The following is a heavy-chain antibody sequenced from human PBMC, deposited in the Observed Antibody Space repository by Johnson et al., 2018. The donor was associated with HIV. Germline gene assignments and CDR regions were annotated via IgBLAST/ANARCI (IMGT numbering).Heavy chain of an antibody. J-gene: IGHJ3*02. CDR2: ISYDGSTE. CDR1: GFTFSSYD. V-gene: IGHV3-30*18. Sequence: QVQLVESGGGVVQPGRSLRLSCAASGFTFSSYDMHWVGQAPGKGMDWVAFISYDGSTEYSADSVKGRFTISRDNSKNAMYLQMNSLRADDTAIYYCAKPPAMGADGFAIWGHGTMVTVSS. D-gene: IGHD3-16*01. CDR3: AKPPAMGADGFAI.